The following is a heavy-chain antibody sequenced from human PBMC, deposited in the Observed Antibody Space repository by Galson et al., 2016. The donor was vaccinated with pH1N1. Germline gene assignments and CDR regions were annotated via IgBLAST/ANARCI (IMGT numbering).Heavy chain of an antibody. CDR2: INQDGSEI. CDR3: AGRIFDL. V-gene: IGHV3-7*01. J-gene: IGHJ2*01. Sequence: SLRLSCAASGFTFSQYWMHWVRQAPGKGLDWVANINQDGSEIYYADSVKGRFTISGDNTENSLYLQMSSLRVEDTAVYFCAGRIFDLWGRGTLVTVSS. CDR1: GFTFSQYW.